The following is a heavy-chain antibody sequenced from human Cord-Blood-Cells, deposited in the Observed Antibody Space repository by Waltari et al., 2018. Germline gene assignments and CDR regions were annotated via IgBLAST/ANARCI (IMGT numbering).Heavy chain of an antibody. D-gene: IGHD2-15*01. CDR2: IYHSGST. Sequence: QLQLQESGSGLVKPSQTLSLTCAVSGGSISSGGYSWSWIRQPPGKGLEWIGYIYHSGSTSYNPSLKSRVTISVDRSKNQFSLKLSSVTAADTAVYYCARGRDCSGGSCYFDYWGQGTLVTVSS. J-gene: IGHJ4*02. CDR3: ARGRDCSGGSCYFDY. V-gene: IGHV4-30-2*01. CDR1: GGSISSGGYS.